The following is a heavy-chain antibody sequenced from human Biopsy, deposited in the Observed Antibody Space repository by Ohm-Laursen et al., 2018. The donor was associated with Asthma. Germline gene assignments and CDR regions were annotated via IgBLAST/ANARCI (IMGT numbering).Heavy chain of an antibody. J-gene: IGHJ4*02. CDR3: ARWQDFSMARGFDY. D-gene: IGHD2/OR15-2a*01. V-gene: IGHV3-9*01. Sequence: SLRLSCAASGFKFDDNAMHWIRQAPGKGLEWVSGITWNSRSIGYADSVEGRFSISRDNSKNILYLQMSSLRDEDTAVYYCARWQDFSMARGFDYWGQGTLVTVSS. CDR2: ITWNSRSI. CDR1: GFKFDDNA.